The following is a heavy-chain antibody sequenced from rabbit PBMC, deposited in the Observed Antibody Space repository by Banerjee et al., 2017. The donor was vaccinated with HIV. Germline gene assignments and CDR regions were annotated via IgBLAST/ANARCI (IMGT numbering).Heavy chain of an antibody. CDR3: ARGGDWIYGMDL. CDR1: GSDISTYW. V-gene: IGHV1S43*01. J-gene: IGHJ6*01. CDR2: IDTSSGTT. Sequence: QEQLKETGGGLVQPGGSLTLSCKASGSDISTYWICWVRQAPGKGLELIACIDTSSGTTWYASWVNGRFTISRSTSLNTVDLKMTSLTAADTATYFCARGGDWIYGMDLWGPGTLVTVS. D-gene: IGHD2-1*01.